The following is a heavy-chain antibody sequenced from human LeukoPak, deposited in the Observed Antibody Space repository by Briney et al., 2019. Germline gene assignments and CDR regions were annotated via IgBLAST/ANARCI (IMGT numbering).Heavy chain of an antibody. CDR1: GFTVSSNH. Sequence: GGSLRLSCAASGFTVSSNHMSWVRQAPGKGLEWVSVIYSGGSTYYADSVKGRFTISRDNSKNTLYLQMNSLRAEDTAVYYCAREGGYDSYYYYYYMDVWGKGTTVTISS. J-gene: IGHJ6*03. V-gene: IGHV3-53*01. CDR3: AREGGYDSYYYYYYMDV. D-gene: IGHD5-12*01. CDR2: IYSGGST.